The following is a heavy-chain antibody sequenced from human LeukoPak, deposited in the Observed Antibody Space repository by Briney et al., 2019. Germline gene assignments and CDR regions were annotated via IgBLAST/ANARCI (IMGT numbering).Heavy chain of an antibody. CDR2: AYSDGNT. V-gene: IGHV3-66*04. CDR1: GFIFSSYW. Sequence: GGSLRLSCAASGFIFSSYWMAWVRQAPGKGLEWVSVAYSDGNTYYAGSVKGRFTISRDNSKNTLFLQMNSLRAEDTAVYYCARLFGSGWPGYFYYAMDVWGQGTTVAVSS. CDR3: ARLFGSGWPGYFYYAMDV. J-gene: IGHJ6*02. D-gene: IGHD6-19*01.